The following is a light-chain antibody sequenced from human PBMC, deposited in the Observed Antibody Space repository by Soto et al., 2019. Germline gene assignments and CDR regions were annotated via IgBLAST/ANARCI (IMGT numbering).Light chain of an antibody. CDR2: SNS. Sequence: QSVLTQPPSASGTPGQRVTISCSGRSSNIGSNTVNWYQQFPGTAPKLLIYSNSQRRSGVPDRFSASKSGTSASLAISGLQSEDEADYYCAAWDDSLDGPVFGGGTKLTAL. CDR3: AAWDDSLDGPV. CDR1: SSNIGSNT. V-gene: IGLV1-44*01. J-gene: IGLJ2*01.